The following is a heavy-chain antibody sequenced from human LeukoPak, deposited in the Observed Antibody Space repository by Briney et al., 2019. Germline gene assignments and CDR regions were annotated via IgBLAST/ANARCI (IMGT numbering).Heavy chain of an antibody. Sequence: ASVKVSCKASGNTFSGYYIHWVRQAPGQGLEWMGWINPKSGGTNYAQKFQGRVTMTRDTSISTAYMELSRLRSDDTAVYYCARARGDIVVVPAAIWFDPWGQGTLVTVSS. CDR3: ARARGDIVVVPAAIWFDP. D-gene: IGHD2-2*01. CDR2: INPKSGGT. J-gene: IGHJ5*02. CDR1: GNTFSGYY. V-gene: IGHV1-2*02.